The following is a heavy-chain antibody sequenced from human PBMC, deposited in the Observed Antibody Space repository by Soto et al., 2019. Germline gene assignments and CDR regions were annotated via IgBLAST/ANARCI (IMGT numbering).Heavy chain of an antibody. V-gene: IGHV4-59*01. CDR1: GGSISSYY. CDR2: IYYSGST. Sequence: SETLSLTCTVSGGSISSYYWSWIRQPPGKGLEWIGYIYYSGSTNYNPSLKSRVTISVDTSKNQFSLKLSSVTAADTAVYYCAREGGRGSGSLDYWGQGTLVTVS. D-gene: IGHD3-10*01. J-gene: IGHJ4*02. CDR3: AREGGRGSGSLDY.